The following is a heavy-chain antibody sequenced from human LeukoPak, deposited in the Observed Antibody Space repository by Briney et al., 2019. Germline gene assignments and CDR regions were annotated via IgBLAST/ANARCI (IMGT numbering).Heavy chain of an antibody. CDR3: VRQYNWNYGRPGNAFDI. V-gene: IGHV3-30-3*01. Sequence: GGSLRLSCAASGFTFSSYAMHWVRQAPGKGLEWVAVISYDGSNKYYADSVKGRFTISRDNSKNTLYLQMNSLRAEDTAVYYCVRQYNWNYGRPGNAFDIWGQGTMVTVSS. D-gene: IGHD1-7*01. CDR1: GFTFSSYA. J-gene: IGHJ3*02. CDR2: ISYDGSNK.